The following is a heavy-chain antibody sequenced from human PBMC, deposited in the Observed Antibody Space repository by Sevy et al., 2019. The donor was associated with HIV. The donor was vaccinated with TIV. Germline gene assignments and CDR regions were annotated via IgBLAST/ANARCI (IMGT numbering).Heavy chain of an antibody. CDR1: GFTFSIYT. V-gene: IGHV3-23*01. CDR3: AREGCTVPHDY. D-gene: IGHD2-8*02. J-gene: IGHJ4*02. CDR2: FCFGGSTM. Sequence: GGSLRLSCAASGFTFSIYTMSWVRQAPGKGLERVSTFCFGGSTMHYADSVKGRFTISRDNSKNTLYLQMNSLRADDTAVYCCAREGCTVPHDYWRQGTLVTVSS.